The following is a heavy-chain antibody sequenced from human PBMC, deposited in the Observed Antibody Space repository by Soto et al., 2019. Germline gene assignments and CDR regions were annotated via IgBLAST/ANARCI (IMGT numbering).Heavy chain of an antibody. CDR2: IKQDGSEK. D-gene: IGHD7-27*01. V-gene: IGHV3-7*01. J-gene: IGHJ6*02. CDR3: ARGRPHGNTLGYYYYGMDV. CDR1: GFTFSSYW. Sequence: QPGGSLRLSCAASGFTFSSYWMSWVRQAPGKGLEWVANIKQDGSEKYYVDSVKGRFAISRDNAKNSLYLQMNSLRAEDTAVYYCARGRPHGNTLGYYYYGMDVWGQGTTVTVSS.